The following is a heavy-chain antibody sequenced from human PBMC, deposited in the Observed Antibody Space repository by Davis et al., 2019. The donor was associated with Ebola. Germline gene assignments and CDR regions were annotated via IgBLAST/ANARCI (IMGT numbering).Heavy chain of an antibody. CDR1: GGSFSSSSYY. CDR2: IYYSGST. Sequence: PSETLSLTCTVSGGSFSSSSYYWGWFRQPPGKGLEWIGSIYYSGSTYYNPSLKSRVTISVDTSKNQFSLKLSSVTAADTAVYYCARGGPLGSGWFDPWGQGTLVTVSS. CDR3: ARGGPLGSGWFDP. J-gene: IGHJ5*02. D-gene: IGHD2-15*01. V-gene: IGHV4-39*07.